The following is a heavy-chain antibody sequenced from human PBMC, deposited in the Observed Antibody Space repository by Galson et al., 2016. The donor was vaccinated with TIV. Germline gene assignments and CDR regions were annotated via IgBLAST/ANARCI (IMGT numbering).Heavy chain of an antibody. D-gene: IGHD3-3*01. CDR1: GYTLSSYS. CDR2: ISGYNGNT. Sequence: SVKVSCKASGYTLSSYSLNWVRQAPGQGLEWVGWISGYNGNTNSAQKFQGRVTKTTDTSTNTAYMELRSLTSEDTAVYYCARMPTKTFDFWSGYDNQFHMDVWGKGTTVTVSS. V-gene: IGHV1-18*04. CDR3: ARMPTKTFDFWSGYDNQFHMDV. J-gene: IGHJ6*03.